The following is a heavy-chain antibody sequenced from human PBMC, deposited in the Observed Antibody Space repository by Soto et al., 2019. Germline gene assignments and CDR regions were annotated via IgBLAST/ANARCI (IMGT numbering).Heavy chain of an antibody. D-gene: IGHD5-18*01. J-gene: IGHJ6*02. Sequence: PGESLKISCKGSGYSFTSYWIGWVRQMPGKGLEWMGIIYPGDSDTRYSPSFQCQVTISADKTISTAYLQWSSLKASDTAMYYCARRSPVDTAMVTEYYGMDVWGQGTTVTVSS. CDR1: GYSFTSYW. V-gene: IGHV5-51*01. CDR2: IYPGDSDT. CDR3: ARRSPVDTAMVTEYYGMDV.